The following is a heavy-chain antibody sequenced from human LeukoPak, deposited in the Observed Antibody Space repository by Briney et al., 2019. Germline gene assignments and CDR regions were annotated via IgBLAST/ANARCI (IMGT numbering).Heavy chain of an antibody. CDR2: ISYDGSNK. J-gene: IGHJ4*02. D-gene: IGHD5-18*01. CDR3: AKDLRDTAMVQGDY. CDR1: GFTFSSYG. V-gene: IGHV3-30*18. Sequence: GGSLRLSCAASGFTFSSYGMHWVRQAPGKGLEWVAVISYDGSNKYYADSVKGRFTISRDNSKNTLYLQMNSLRAEDTAVYYCAKDLRDTAMVQGDYWGQGTLVTVSS.